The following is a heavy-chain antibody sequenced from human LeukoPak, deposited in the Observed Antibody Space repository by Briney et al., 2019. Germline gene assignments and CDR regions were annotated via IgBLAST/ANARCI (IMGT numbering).Heavy chain of an antibody. CDR2: IIPIFGTA. D-gene: IGHD5-24*01. J-gene: IGHJ5*02. V-gene: IGHV1-69*13. CDR3: ASPSRDGYNPGLGT. CDR1: GGTFSSYA. Sequence: GASVKVSCKASGGTFSSYAISWVRQAPGQGLEWMGGIIPIFGTANYAQKFQGRVTITADESTSTAYMELSSLRSEDTVVYYCASPSRDGYNPGLGTWGQGTLVTVSS.